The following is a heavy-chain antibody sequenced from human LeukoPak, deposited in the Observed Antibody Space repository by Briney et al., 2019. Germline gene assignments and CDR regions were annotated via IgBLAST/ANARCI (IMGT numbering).Heavy chain of an antibody. CDR1: GGSFSGYY. D-gene: IGHD2-15*01. J-gene: IGHJ4*02. V-gene: IGHV4-34*01. Sequence: SQTLSLTRAVYGGSFSGYYWSWIRQSPGKGLECIGEINHSGSTNHNPSLKSRVTISVDTSKNQFSLKLRSVTAADTAVYYCARDLKDCSGGSCYGTDYWGQGTLVTVSS. CDR2: INHSGST. CDR3: ARDLKDCSGGSCYGTDY.